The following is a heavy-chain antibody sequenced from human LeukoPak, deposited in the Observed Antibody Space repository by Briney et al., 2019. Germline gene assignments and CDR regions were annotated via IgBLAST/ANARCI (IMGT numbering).Heavy chain of an antibody. CDR1: GYTFNTYG. J-gene: IGHJ4*02. CDR3: ARGGYYYDGSGYYYFDY. D-gene: IGHD3-22*01. CDR2: IIPIFGTA. V-gene: IGHV1-69*06. Sequence: ASVKVSCKASGYTFNTYGISWVRQAPGQGLEWMGGIIPIFGTANYAQKFQGRVTITADKSTSTAYMELSSLRSEDTAVYYCARGGYYYDGSGYYYFDYWGQGTLVTVSS.